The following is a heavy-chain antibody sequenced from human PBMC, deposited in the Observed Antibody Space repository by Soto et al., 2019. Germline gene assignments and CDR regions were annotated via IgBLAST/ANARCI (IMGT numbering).Heavy chain of an antibody. CDR1: GYTFTRYA. CDR3: ARGGGGAINRGELSLYHD. Sequence: SVKGSCKASGYTFTRYAMHWVRQAPGQRLEWMGWINAGNGNTKYSQKFQGRVTITRDTSASTAYMELNSLRSEDTAVYHCARGGGGAINRGELSLYHDWGQGPLVTVSS. CDR2: INAGNGNT. V-gene: IGHV1-3*01. J-gene: IGHJ4*02. D-gene: IGHD3-16*02.